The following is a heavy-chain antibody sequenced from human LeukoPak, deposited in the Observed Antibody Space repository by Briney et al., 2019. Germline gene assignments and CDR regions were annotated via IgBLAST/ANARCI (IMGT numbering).Heavy chain of an antibody. D-gene: IGHD6-6*01. CDR3: ARPKYSSSLAFDY. J-gene: IGHJ4*02. CDR2: IYPGDSDT. Sequence: GESLKSSCKDSGNTFTTSLIVWVRQMPGKGLEWMGIIYPGDSDTKYSPSFQGQVTISADKSISTAYLQWSSLKASDTAIYYCARPKYSSSLAFDYWGQGTPVTVSS. V-gene: IGHV5-51*01. CDR1: GNTFTTSL.